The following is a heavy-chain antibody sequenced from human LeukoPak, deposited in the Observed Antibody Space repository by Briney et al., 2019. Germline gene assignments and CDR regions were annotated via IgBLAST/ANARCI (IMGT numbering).Heavy chain of an antibody. CDR2: ISGSGGST. Sequence: PGGSLRLSCAASGFTFSSYAMSWVRQAPGKGLEWVSSISGSGGSTYYADSVKGRFTISRDNSKNTLYLQMNSLRAEDTAVYYCIVVYYDILTGSRNLDYWGQGTLVTVSS. J-gene: IGHJ4*02. CDR1: GFTFSSYA. CDR3: IVVYYDILTGSRNLDY. V-gene: IGHV3-23*01. D-gene: IGHD3-9*01.